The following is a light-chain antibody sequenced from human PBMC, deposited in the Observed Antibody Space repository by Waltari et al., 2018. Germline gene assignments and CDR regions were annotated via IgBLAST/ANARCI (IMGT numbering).Light chain of an antibody. CDR1: SSHIGAYKL. J-gene: IGLJ2*01. CDR3: SSYGGKNNLI. CDR2: DVN. V-gene: IGLV2-8*01. Sequence: QSALTQPPSASGSPGQSATTSCTGTSSHIGAYKLLSWFQQHPGKAPKLVIYDVNERPSGVPDRFSGSKSGSTATLTVSGLQAEDEADYYCSSYGGKNNLIFGGGTTLTV.